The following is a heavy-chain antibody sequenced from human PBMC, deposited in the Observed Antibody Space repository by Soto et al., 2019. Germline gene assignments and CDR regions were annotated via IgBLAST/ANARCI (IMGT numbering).Heavy chain of an antibody. V-gene: IGHV4-59*01. D-gene: IGHD5-18*01. CDR3: ARGGRGYSYGYYTLSFDY. J-gene: IGHJ4*02. CDR2: IYYSGST. Sequence: PSETLSLTCTVSGGSISSYYWSWIRQPPGKGLEWIGYIYYSGSTNYNPSLKSRVTISVDTSKNQFSLKLSSVTAADTAVYYCARGGRGYSYGYYTLSFDYWGQGTLVTVSS. CDR1: GGSISSYY.